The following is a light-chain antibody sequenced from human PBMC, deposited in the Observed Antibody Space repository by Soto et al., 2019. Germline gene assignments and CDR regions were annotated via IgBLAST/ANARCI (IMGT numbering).Light chain of an antibody. CDR2: DVT. V-gene: IGLV2-14*01. J-gene: IGLJ7*01. Sequence: QSVLTQPASVSASPGQSITISCAGTSNDIGAYQYVSWYQHRPGKAPRLIIYDVTDRPSGVSSRFSGSKSDNSASLTISGLQTDDEADYYCSSFTTSVTVIFGGGTQLTVL. CDR1: SNDIGAYQY. CDR3: SSFTTSVTVI.